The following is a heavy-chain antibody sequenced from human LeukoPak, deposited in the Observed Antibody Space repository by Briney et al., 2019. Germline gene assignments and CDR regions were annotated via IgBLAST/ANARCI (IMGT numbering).Heavy chain of an antibody. CDR1: GGSMSNYY. V-gene: IGHV4-59*01. CDR3: ARDYTMTHAFDI. J-gene: IGHJ3*02. Sequence: WETLSLTCSISGGSMSNYYWSWIRQPPGKALEWIGYIYDTGSTYYNPSLKSRVTISIDTSKNQFSLKLSSVTAADTALYYCARDYTMTHAFDIWGQGTLVTVSS. D-gene: IGHD3-22*01. CDR2: IYDTGST.